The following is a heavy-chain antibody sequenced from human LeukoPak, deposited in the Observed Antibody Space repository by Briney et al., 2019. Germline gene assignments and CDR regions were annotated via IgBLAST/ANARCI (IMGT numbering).Heavy chain of an antibody. CDR1: GYTFTGYY. CDR2: INPNSGGT. D-gene: IGHD2-21*02. Sequence: GASVKVSCKASGYTFTGYYMHWVRQAPGQGLEWMGRINPNSGGTNYAQKFQGRITMTRDTSISTAYMELSRLRSDDTAVYYCARDFPIVVVTGGDYWGQGTLVTVSS. CDR3: ARDFPIVVVTGGDY. J-gene: IGHJ4*02. V-gene: IGHV1-2*06.